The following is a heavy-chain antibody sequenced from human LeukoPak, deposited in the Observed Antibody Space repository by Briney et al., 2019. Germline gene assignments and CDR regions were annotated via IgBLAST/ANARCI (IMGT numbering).Heavy chain of an antibody. V-gene: IGHV4-59*01. D-gene: IGHD3-10*01. CDR1: GGSISSYY. CDR2: IYYSGST. Sequence: PSETLSLTCTVSGGSISSYYWSWIRQPPGKGLEWIGYIYYSGSTNYNPSLKSRVTISVDTSKNQFSLKLSSVTAADTAVYYCARDEWGVGYFDYWGQGTLVTVSS. J-gene: IGHJ4*02. CDR3: ARDEWGVGYFDY.